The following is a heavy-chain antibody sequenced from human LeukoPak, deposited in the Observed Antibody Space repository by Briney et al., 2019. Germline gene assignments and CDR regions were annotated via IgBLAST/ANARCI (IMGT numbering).Heavy chain of an antibody. J-gene: IGHJ4*02. CDR1: GFTLSTYA. V-gene: IGHV3-23*01. Sequence: PGGSLRLSCAASGFTLSTYAMSWVRQAPGKGLEWVSTVSSSGSYTFYADSVTGRFTISRDNSKNTLYLELNSLRAEDTALYYCAKGGLSIAVAGTDAGHFDYWGQGTLVTVSS. CDR2: VSSSGSYT. CDR3: AKGGLSIAVAGTDAGHFDY. D-gene: IGHD6-19*01.